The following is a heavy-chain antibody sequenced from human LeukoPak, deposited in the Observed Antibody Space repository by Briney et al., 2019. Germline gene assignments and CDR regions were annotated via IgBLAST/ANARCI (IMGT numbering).Heavy chain of an antibody. CDR1: GFTFSSYS. CDR3: AKDSKTYSGSYGVDY. D-gene: IGHD1-26*01. J-gene: IGHJ4*02. V-gene: IGHV3-21*01. Sequence: GGSLRLSCAASGFTFSSYSMNWVRQAPGKGLEWVSSISSSSSYTYYADSVKGRFTISRDNAKNTVYLQMNSLRDEDTAVYYCAKDSKTYSGSYGVDYWGQGTLVTVSS. CDR2: ISSSSSYT.